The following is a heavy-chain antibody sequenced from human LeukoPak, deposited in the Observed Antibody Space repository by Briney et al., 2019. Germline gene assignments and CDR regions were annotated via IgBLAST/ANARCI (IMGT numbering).Heavy chain of an antibody. V-gene: IGHV2-5*02. CDR2: IYWDDDK. D-gene: IGHD1-26*01. Sequence: VSGPTLVKPTQTLTLTCTFSGFSLSTSGVGVGWIRQPPGKALEWLALIYWDDDKRYSPSLKSRLTITKDTSKNQVVLTMTNVDPVDTATYYCAHNEPHGSYYEVFDHWGQGTLVTVSS. CDR1: GFSLSTSGVG. J-gene: IGHJ4*02. CDR3: AHNEPHGSYYEVFDH.